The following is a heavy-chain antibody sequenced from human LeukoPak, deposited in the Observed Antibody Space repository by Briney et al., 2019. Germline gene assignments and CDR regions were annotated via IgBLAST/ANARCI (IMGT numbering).Heavy chain of an antibody. CDR2: INPNSGGT. J-gene: IGHJ4*02. CDR3: ARLIAVAGRDFDY. CDR1: GYTFTGYY. V-gene: IGHV1-2*02. D-gene: IGHD6-19*01. Sequence: ASVKVSCKASGYTFTGYYMHWVRQAPGQGLEWMGWINPNSGGTNYAQKFQGRVTMTRDTSISTAYMELSRLRSDDTAVYYCARLIAVAGRDFDYWGQGTLVTVSS.